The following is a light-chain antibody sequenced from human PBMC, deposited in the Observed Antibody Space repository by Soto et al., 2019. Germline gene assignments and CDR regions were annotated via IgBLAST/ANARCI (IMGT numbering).Light chain of an antibody. J-gene: IGKJ1*01. V-gene: IGKV3-20*01. CDR2: GAS. Sequence: EIVLTQSPGTLSLSPGERATLSCRASQSVSNNYLAWYQQKPGQAPRRLIYGASSRATGIPDRFSGSGSGTDFTLTISRLEPEDFAVYFCQHYGNSLWTFGQGTKVDIK. CDR3: QHYGNSLWT. CDR1: QSVSNNY.